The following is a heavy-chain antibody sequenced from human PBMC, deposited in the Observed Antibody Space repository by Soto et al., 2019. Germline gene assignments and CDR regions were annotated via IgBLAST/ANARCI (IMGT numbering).Heavy chain of an antibody. D-gene: IGHD2-2*01. CDR3: AKDRTSYCSSTSCAAFDI. V-gene: IGHV3-23*01. CDR1: GFTFSSYA. J-gene: IGHJ3*02. Sequence: GGSLRLSCAASGFTFSSYAMSWVRQAPGKGLEWVSAISGSGGSTYYADSVKGRFTISRDNSKNTLYLQMNSLRAEDTAVYYCAKDRTSYCSSTSCAAFDIWGQGTMVTVSS. CDR2: ISGSGGST.